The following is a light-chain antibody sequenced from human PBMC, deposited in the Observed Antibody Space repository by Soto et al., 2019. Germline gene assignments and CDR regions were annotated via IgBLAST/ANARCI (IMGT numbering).Light chain of an antibody. V-gene: IGKV3-15*01. J-gene: IGKJ1*01. CDR1: QSVSSN. CDR2: GAS. Sequence: EIVMTQSPATLSVSPGERATLSCRASQSVSSNLAWYQQKPGQAPRLLIYGASTRATGTPARFSGSGSGTEFTLTISSLQSEDFEVYYCQQYNNWPPVTFGQGTKVDSK. CDR3: QQYNNWPPVT.